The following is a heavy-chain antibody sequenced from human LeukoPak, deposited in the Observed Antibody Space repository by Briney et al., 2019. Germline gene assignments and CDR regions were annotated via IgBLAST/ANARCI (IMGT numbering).Heavy chain of an antibody. CDR3: ARGRGLTGSYYFDY. CDR2: INHSGST. Sequence: SETLSLTCAVYGASFSGYYWSWIRQPPGEGLEWIGEINHSGSTNYNPSLKSRVTISVDTSKNQFSLKLSPVTAADTAVYYSARGRGLTGSYYFDYWGQGTLVTVSS. J-gene: IGHJ4*02. CDR1: GASFSGYY. V-gene: IGHV4-34*01. D-gene: IGHD3-9*01.